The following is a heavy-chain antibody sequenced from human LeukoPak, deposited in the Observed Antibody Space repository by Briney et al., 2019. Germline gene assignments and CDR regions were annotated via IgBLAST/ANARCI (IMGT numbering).Heavy chain of an antibody. Sequence: GESLRLSCTASGFTFSSYWMSWVRQAPGKGLEWVANINQDGSEKYYVDSVKGRFTISRDNAKNSLYLQMNSLRAEDTAVYYCARGITMVRGVIIGGMDVWGQGTTVTVSS. CDR2: INQDGSEK. CDR3: ARGITMVRGVIIGGMDV. CDR1: GFTFSSYW. D-gene: IGHD3-10*01. J-gene: IGHJ6*02. V-gene: IGHV3-7*01.